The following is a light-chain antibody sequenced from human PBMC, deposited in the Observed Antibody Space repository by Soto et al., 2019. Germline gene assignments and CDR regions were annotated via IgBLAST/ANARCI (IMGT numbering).Light chain of an antibody. CDR3: CSYAGSYTLV. V-gene: IGLV2-11*01. Sequence: QSALTQPRSVSGSPGQSVTISCTGSSSDIGSYNYVSWYQQHPGKVPKVIIYDVSRRPSGVPDRFSGSKSGNTASLTISGLQAEDEADYYCCSYAGSYTLVFGGGTKLTVL. CDR2: DVS. CDR1: SSDIGSYNY. J-gene: IGLJ2*01.